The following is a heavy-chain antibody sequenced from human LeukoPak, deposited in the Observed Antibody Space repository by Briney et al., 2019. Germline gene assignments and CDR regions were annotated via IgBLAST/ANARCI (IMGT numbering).Heavy chain of an antibody. V-gene: IGHV3-23*01. D-gene: IGHD3-22*01. Sequence: GGSLRLSCAASGFTVSSNYMSWVRQAPGKGLEWVSGISGSGGNGGSTYYADSVKGRFSISRDNSKNTLFLQMNSLRAEDTAVYYCAKAGPFSLIEHWYFDVWGRVTLVTVPS. CDR2: ISGSGGNGGST. J-gene: IGHJ2*01. CDR1: GFTVSSNY. CDR3: AKAGPFSLIEHWYFDV.